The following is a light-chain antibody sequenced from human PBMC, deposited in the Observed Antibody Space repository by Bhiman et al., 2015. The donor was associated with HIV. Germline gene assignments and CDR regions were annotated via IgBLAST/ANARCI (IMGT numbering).Light chain of an antibody. CDR1: SSDVGGFNY. J-gene: IGLJ1*01. CDR2: DVS. CDR3: SSYRSSTYV. Sequence: QSVLTQPPSVSGAPGQRITISCTGTSSDVGGFNYVSWYQQHPGKAPKIMIYDVSKRPSGVSNRFSGSKSGNTASLTISGLQAEDEADYYCSSYRSSTYVFGSGTKVTVL. V-gene: IGLV2-14*03.